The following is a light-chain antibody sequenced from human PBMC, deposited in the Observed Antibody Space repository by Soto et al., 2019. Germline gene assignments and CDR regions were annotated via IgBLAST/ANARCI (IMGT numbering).Light chain of an antibody. Sequence: IQMTQSPTSLSASVGDRVTITCRASQGISKFLPWFQQKPGRAPKSLIYGASTLQGGVPSRFNCSGSDTDFILTITSLQPEDFATYYCQPYHSYTPSFGPGTKVEIK. V-gene: IGKV1-16*01. CDR2: GAS. CDR1: QGISKF. CDR3: QPYHSYTPS. J-gene: IGKJ1*01.